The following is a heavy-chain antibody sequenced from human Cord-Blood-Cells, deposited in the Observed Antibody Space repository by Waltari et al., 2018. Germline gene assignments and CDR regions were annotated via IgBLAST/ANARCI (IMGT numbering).Heavy chain of an antibody. CDR3: ARGPNYYDSSGYSGSVVLDY. V-gene: IGHV4-34*01. Sequence: QVQLQQWGAGLLKPSETLSLTCAVSGGSFSGYYWSWIRQPPGKGLEWIREINHSGSTTHNPTLSSAVTSSGDTSKIQFSWKLGSVTAADTALYYCARGPNYYDSSGYSGSVVLDYWGQGTLVTVSS. CDR2: INHSGST. D-gene: IGHD3-22*01. CDR1: GGSFSGYY. J-gene: IGHJ4*02.